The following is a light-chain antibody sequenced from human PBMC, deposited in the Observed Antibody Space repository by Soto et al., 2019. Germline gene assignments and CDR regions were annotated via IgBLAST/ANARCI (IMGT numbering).Light chain of an antibody. J-gene: IGKJ1*01. V-gene: IGKV1-6*01. CDR2: AVS. Sequence: QMTQSPSSLSASVGEKIIITCRASRDVGSDVSWYQQKPGQAPKLLIYAVSNLYTGAPSRFSGSRSGTEFTLTISSLQPEDFASYYCLQDYGDSWTFGQGTKVEIE. CDR1: RDVGSD. CDR3: LQDYGDSWT.